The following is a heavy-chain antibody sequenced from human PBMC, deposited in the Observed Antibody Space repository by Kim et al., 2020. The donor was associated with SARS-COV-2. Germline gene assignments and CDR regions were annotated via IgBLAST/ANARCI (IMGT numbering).Heavy chain of an antibody. J-gene: IGHJ5*02. V-gene: IGHV5-51*01. D-gene: IGHD3-22*01. CDR1: GYSFTSYW. CDR2: IYPGDSDT. Sequence: GESLKISCKGSGYSFTSYWIGWVRQMPGKGLEWMGIIYPGDSDTRYSPSFQGQVTISADKSISTAYLQWSSLKASDTAMYYCARLFLSRPNYYDSSADTGYWFDPWGQGTLVTVSS. CDR3: ARLFLSRPNYYDSSADTGYWFDP.